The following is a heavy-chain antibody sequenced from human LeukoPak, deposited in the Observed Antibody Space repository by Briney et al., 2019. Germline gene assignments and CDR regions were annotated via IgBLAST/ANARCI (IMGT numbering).Heavy chain of an antibody. CDR1: GFTFSSYG. V-gene: IGHV3-30*18. D-gene: IGHD2-21*01. J-gene: IGHJ3*01. CDR2: ISYDGSNK. Sequence: GRSLRLSCAASGFTFSSYGMHWVRQAPGKGLEGVAVISYDGSNKYYADSVKGRFTISRDNSKNALYLQMNSLRAEDTALYYCAKDIGVSPRGAFDVWGQGTMVTVSS. CDR3: AKDIGVSPRGAFDV.